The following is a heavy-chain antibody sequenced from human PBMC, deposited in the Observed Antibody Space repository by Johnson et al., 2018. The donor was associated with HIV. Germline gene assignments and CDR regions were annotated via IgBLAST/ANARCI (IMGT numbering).Heavy chain of an antibody. CDR3: ASHRSIAADDAFDI. D-gene: IGHD6-13*01. J-gene: IGHJ3*02. CDR1: GFTFSSYG. V-gene: IGHV3-30*02. CDR2: IRYDGSNK. Sequence: QVQLVESGGGLVRPGGSLRLSCAASGFTFSSYGMHWVRQAPGKGLEWVAFIRYDGSNKYYADSVKGRFTISRDNAKNSLYLQMKSLRAEDTALYYCASHRSIAADDAFDIWGQGTRVTVSS.